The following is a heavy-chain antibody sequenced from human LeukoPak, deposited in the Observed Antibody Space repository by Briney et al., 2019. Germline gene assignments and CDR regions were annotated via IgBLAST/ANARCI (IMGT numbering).Heavy chain of an antibody. CDR3: TRPGGPIDY. CDR1: GFTVSSNY. V-gene: IGHV3-23*01. CDR2: ISGSGGST. J-gene: IGHJ4*02. Sequence: GGSLRLSCAASGFTVSSNYMSWVRQAPGKGLEWVSAISGSGGSTYYADSVKGRFTISRDNSKNTAYLQMNSLKTEDTAVYYCTRPGGPIDYWGQGTLVTVSS.